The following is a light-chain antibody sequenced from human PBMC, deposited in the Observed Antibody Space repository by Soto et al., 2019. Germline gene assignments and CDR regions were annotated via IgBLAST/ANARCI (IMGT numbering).Light chain of an antibody. V-gene: IGLV2-14*01. CDR3: SSFTISSTWV. J-gene: IGLJ3*02. Sequence: QSALTQPASVSGSPGQSITISCTGTSSDVGGYNYVSWYQHHPGNAPKLIIYEVNYRPSGVSDRFSGSKSDNTASLTISGLQTDDEADYYCSSFTISSTWVFGGGTKLTVL. CDR1: SSDVGGYNY. CDR2: EVN.